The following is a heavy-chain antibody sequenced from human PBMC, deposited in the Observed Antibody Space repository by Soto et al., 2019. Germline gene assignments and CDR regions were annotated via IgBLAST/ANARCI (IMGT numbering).Heavy chain of an antibody. Sequence: PSETLSLTCTVSGGSISSGGYYWSWIRQHPGKGLEWIGYIYYSGSTYYNPSLKSRVTISVDTSKNQFSLKLSSVTAADTAVYYCARVVTRKYYYDLWGQGTLVTVSS. CDR2: IYYSGST. CDR1: GGSISSGGYY. CDR3: ARVVTRKYYYDL. D-gene: IGHD4-4*01. J-gene: IGHJ4*02. V-gene: IGHV4-31*03.